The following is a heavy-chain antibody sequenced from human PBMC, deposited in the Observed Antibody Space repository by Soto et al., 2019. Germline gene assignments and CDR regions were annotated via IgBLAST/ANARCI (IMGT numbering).Heavy chain of an antibody. D-gene: IGHD6-13*01. CDR1: GYTFTSYG. V-gene: IGHV1-18*01. Sequence: ASVKVSCKASGYTFTSYGISWVRQAPGQGLEWMGWISAYNGNTNYAQKLQGRVTMTTDTSTSTAYMELRSLRSDDTAVYYCAGDTPAYSSSWPPSSEFFDYWGQGTLVTVSS. CDR2: ISAYNGNT. J-gene: IGHJ4*02. CDR3: AGDTPAYSSSWPPSSEFFDY.